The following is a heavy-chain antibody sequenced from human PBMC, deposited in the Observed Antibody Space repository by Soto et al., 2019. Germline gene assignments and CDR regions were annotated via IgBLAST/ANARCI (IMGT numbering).Heavy chain of an antibody. D-gene: IGHD3-16*01. CDR3: ARDPSSFTFGGVMPEDYFDY. J-gene: IGHJ4*02. CDR1: GFTFSSYW. Sequence: GGSLRLSCAASGFTFSSYWMHWVRQAPGKGLVWVSRINSDGSSTSYADSVKGRFTISRDNAKNTLYLQMNSLRAEDTAVYYCARDPSSFTFGGVMPEDYFDYWGQGTLVTVSS. V-gene: IGHV3-74*01. CDR2: INSDGSST.